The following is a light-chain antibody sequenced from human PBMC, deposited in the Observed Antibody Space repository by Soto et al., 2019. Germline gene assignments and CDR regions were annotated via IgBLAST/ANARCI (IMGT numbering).Light chain of an antibody. J-gene: IGKJ1*01. CDR3: QQSYSSPT. CDR2: AAS. CDR1: QNIYTY. V-gene: IGKV1-39*01. Sequence: DLQVTQSPSSLSASVGDRVTITCRASQNIYTYLNWYQQKPGKAPKLLISAASSLQSGVPSRFSGSASGTDFTLTINSLQPEDFATYYCQQSYSSPTFGQGTKVEIK.